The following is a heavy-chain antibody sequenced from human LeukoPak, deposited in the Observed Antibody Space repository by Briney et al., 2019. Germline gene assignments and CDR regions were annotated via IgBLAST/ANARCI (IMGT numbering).Heavy chain of an antibody. V-gene: IGHV3-72*01. Sequence: GGSLRLSCAASGFTFSSYALSWVRQAPGKGLEWVARIRNKVNSYTTEFAASVKGRFIISRDDSMNSLYLQMNSLKTEDTAVYYCARLGLVRARNYLDYWGQGTLVTVSS. CDR3: ARLGLVRARNYLDY. D-gene: IGHD1-26*01. CDR2: IRNKVNSYTT. CDR1: GFTFSSYA. J-gene: IGHJ4*02.